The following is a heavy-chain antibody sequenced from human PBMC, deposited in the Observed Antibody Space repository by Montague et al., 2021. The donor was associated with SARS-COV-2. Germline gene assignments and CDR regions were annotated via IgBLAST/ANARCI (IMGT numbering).Heavy chain of an antibody. CDR3: ARGRRPVVGPGAGSAGGAFDN. V-gene: IGHV4-34*01. D-gene: IGHD2-15*01. Sequence: SETLSLTCAISGGSFSNYYWSWIRQPPGKGLEWIGEINQSGTTIYNPSVKSGVTISEDTSKNQFYLRLNSATAADTAVYYCARGRRPVVGPGAGSAGGAFDNWGQGTMVTVSS. CDR2: INQSGTT. CDR1: GGSFSNYY. J-gene: IGHJ3*02.